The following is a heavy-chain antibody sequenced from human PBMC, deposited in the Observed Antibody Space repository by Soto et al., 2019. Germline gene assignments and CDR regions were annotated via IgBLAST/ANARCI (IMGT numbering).Heavy chain of an antibody. CDR2: ISRSARVI. J-gene: IGHJ4*02. D-gene: IGHD3-10*01. Sequence: EVQLVESGGGLVQSGGSLRLSCEASGLTFSNYNMNWVRQAPGKGLEWISYISRSARVIYYADSVKGRFTISRDNARNSVFLQMSRLRDEDSAVYYCARESNMGDFWGQGTLVTVSS. V-gene: IGHV3-48*02. CDR3: ARESNMGDF. CDR1: GLTFSNYN.